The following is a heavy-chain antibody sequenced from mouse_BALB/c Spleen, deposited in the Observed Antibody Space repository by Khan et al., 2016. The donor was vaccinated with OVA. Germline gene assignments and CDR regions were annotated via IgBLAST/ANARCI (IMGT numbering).Heavy chain of an antibody. J-gene: IGHJ3*01. V-gene: IGHV1S127*01. CDR2: IDPSKSET. D-gene: IGHD1-1*01. CDR3: TRGGYGSPFAY. CDR1: GYTFTSFW. Sequence: QVQLQQSGPELVRPGVSVKMPCKASGYTFTSFWIHWVKQRPGQGLDWIGMIDPSKSETRLNQKFKDKATLNVDKSSNTAYMQLTRLTSEDSAVYFCTRGGYGSPFAYWGQGTLVTVSA.